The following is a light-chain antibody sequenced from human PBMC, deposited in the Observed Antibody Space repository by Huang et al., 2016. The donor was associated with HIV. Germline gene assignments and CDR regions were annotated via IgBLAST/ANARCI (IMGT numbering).Light chain of an antibody. V-gene: IGKV3-11*01. CDR3: QQRSKWPLT. CDR2: DVS. CDR1: QSIGTY. Sequence: EIVLTQSPVTLSLSPGDRATLSCRASQSIGTYLAWYQQKSGQAPRLLIYDVSDRAAVVPARFSASGSETDFTLTIASLDPDDFAIYHCQQRSKWPLTFGGGTKVEMK. J-gene: IGKJ4*01.